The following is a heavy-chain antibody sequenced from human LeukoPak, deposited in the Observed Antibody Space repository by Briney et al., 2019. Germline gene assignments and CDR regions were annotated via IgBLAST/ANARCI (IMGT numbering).Heavy chain of an antibody. D-gene: IGHD3-9*01. CDR2: INPSGGST. CDR1: GYTFTSYY. Sequence: ASGKVSCKASGYTFTSYYMHWVRQAPGQGLEWMGIINPSGGSTSYAQKFQGRVTMTRDMSTSTVYMELSSLRSEDTAVCYCARSLTGYYFGDYWGQGTLDTVSS. V-gene: IGHV1-46*01. J-gene: IGHJ4*02. CDR3: ARSLTGYYFGDY.